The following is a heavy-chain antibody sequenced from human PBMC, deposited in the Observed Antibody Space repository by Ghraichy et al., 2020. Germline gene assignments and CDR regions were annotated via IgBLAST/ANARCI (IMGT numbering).Heavy chain of an antibody. D-gene: IGHD6-6*01. Sequence: LSLTCAASGFTFDDYAMHWVRQAPGKGLEWVSGISWNSGSIGYADSVKGRFTISRDNAKNSLYLQMNSLRAEDTALYYCAKDISSSGRYYFDYWGQGTLVTVSS. CDR1: GFTFDDYA. J-gene: IGHJ4*02. CDR2: ISWNSGSI. V-gene: IGHV3-9*01. CDR3: AKDISSSGRYYFDY.